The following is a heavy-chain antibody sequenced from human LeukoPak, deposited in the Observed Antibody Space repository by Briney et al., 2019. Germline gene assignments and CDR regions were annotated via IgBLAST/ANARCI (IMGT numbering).Heavy chain of an antibody. D-gene: IGHD6-13*01. CDR3: AQPTEGVIAAAPYYYYAMDV. Sequence: GGSLRLSCAASGFTFSTYAMSWVRQAPGKGLEWVSAISGGGGSTYYADSVKGRFTISRDNSKNTLYLQMNSLRAEDTAVYYCAQPTEGVIAAAPYYYYAMDVWGQGTTVTASS. CDR1: GFTFSTYA. CDR2: ISGGGGST. J-gene: IGHJ6*02. V-gene: IGHV3-23*01.